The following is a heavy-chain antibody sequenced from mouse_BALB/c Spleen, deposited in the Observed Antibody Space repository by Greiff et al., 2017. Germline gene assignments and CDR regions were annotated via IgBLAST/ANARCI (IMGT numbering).Heavy chain of an antibody. Sequence: VQLQQSGAELMKPGASVKISCKATGYTFSSYWIEWVKQRPGHGLEWIGEILPGSGSTNYNEKFKGKATFTADTSSNTAYMQLSSLTSEDSAVYYCARRGYGSSYYAMDYWGQGTSVTVSS. J-gene: IGHJ4*01. V-gene: IGHV1-9*01. CDR1: GYTFSSYW. CDR3: ARRGYGSSYYAMDY. D-gene: IGHD1-1*01. CDR2: ILPGSGST.